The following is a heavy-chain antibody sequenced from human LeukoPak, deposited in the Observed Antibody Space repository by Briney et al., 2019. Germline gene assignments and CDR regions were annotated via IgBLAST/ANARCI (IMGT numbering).Heavy chain of an antibody. D-gene: IGHD4-17*01. Sequence: SETLSLTCTVSGGSISSYYWSWIRQPPGKGLEWIGYIYYSGSTNYNPSLKSRVTTSVDTSKNQFSLKLNSVTAADTAVYYCARHGSDDGDYVGYWGPGTLVTVSS. CDR2: IYYSGST. CDR1: GGSISSYY. V-gene: IGHV4-59*08. CDR3: ARHGSDDGDYVGY. J-gene: IGHJ4*02.